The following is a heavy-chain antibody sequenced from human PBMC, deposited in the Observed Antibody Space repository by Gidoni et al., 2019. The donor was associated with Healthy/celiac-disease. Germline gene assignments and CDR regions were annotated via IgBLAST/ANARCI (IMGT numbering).Heavy chain of an antibody. D-gene: IGHD5-18*01. Sequence: EVQLVESGGGLVKPGGSLRLSCAASGFPFRSYSMHWVRQAPGKGLEWVSSISSSSSYIYYADSVKGRFTISRDNAKNSLYLQMNSLRAEDTAVYYCARDTSRDTAMPNYYYYGMDVWGQGTTVTVSS. J-gene: IGHJ6*02. CDR2: ISSSSSYI. V-gene: IGHV3-21*01. CDR3: ARDTSRDTAMPNYYYYGMDV. CDR1: GFPFRSYS.